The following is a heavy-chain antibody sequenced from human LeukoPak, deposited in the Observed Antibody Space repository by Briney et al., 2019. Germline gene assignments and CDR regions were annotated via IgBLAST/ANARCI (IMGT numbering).Heavy chain of an antibody. V-gene: IGHV1-18*01. CDR1: GYTFTNYG. D-gene: IGHD1-1*01. CDR3: ARGVGQTTGTTGSYYFDF. CDR2: ISAYNGNT. J-gene: IGHJ4*02. Sequence: ASVKVSCKASGYTFTNYGITWVRQAPGQGLEWMGWISAYNGNTNYAQKFQGRVTMTTDTSTTTAYMELRSLRSDDTAVYYCARGVGQTTGTTGSYYFDFWGQGTLVTVSS.